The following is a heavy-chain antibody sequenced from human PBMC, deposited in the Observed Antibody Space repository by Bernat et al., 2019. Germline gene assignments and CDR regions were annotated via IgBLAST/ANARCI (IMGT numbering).Heavy chain of an antibody. Sequence: EVQLVESGGGLVQPGGSLRLSCAASGFNFSNYWMHWVRQAPGKGLVWVSRINGDGIITTYADSVKGRFTISRDNAKNTLWLQMNSLRAEDTAVYYCARDSLDSSSWWINYGMDVWGQGTTVTVSS. CDR1: GFNFSNYW. V-gene: IGHV3-74*01. CDR2: INGDGIIT. CDR3: ARDSLDSSSWWINYGMDV. D-gene: IGHD6-13*01. J-gene: IGHJ6*02.